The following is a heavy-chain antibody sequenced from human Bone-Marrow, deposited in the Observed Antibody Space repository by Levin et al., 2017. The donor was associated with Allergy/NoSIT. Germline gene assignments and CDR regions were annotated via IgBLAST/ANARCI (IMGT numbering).Heavy chain of an antibody. D-gene: IGHD2-15*01. V-gene: IGHV5-10-1*01. CDR1: GYSFRTYW. Sequence: ASVKVSCKGSGYSFRTYWITWVRQRPGKGLEWMGRIDPSDSYTNYSPSFQGRVTISADESTSTAYLHLSGLKASDTATYYCTRSLGYCIGGSCYAPTFWGQGTLVTVSS. CDR2: IDPSDSYT. J-gene: IGHJ4*02. CDR3: TRSLGYCIGGSCYAPTF.